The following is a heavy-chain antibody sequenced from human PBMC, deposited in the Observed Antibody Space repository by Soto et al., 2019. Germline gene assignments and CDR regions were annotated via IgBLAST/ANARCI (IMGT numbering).Heavy chain of an antibody. V-gene: IGHV3-21*01. Sequence: PGGSLRLPCAASGFTFSRYSINWVRQAPGKGLKRVSSISSSSSYIYYADSVKGRFTISRDNAKNSLYLQMNSLRAEDTAVYYCARGPRGLDYWGQGTLVTVSS. CDR1: GFTFSRYS. D-gene: IGHD3-10*01. CDR2: ISSSSSYI. J-gene: IGHJ4*02. CDR3: ARGPRGLDY.